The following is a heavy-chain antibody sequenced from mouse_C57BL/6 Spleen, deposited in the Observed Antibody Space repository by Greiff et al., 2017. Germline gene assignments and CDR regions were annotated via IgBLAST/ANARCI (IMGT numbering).Heavy chain of an antibody. CDR3: ARGGTTVVRYFDV. CDR1: GYTFTSYW. Sequence: VQLQQPGTELVKPGASVKLSCKASGYTFTSYWMHWVKQRPGQGLEWIGNINPSNGGTNYNEKFKSKATLTVDKSSSTAYMQLSSLTSEDSAVYYCARGGTTVVRYFDVWGTGTTVTVSS. CDR2: INPSNGGT. J-gene: IGHJ1*03. V-gene: IGHV1-53*01. D-gene: IGHD1-1*01.